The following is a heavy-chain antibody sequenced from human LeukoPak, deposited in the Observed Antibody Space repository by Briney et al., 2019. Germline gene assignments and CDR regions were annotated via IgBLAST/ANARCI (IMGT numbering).Heavy chain of an antibody. CDR2: ISAYNGNT. J-gene: IGHJ4*02. D-gene: IGHD1-26*01. V-gene: IGHV1-18*01. CDR1: GGTFSSYA. CDR3: ARGNSGSYF. Sequence: ASVKVSCKASGGTFSSYAICWLRQPPGPASEWMGWISAYNGNTNYAQKLQGRVTMTTDTSTSTAYMELRSLRSDDTAVYYCARGNSGSYFWGQGTLVTVSS.